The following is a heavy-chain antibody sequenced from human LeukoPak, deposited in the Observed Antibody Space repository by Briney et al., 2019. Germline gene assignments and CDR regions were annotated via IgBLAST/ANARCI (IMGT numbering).Heavy chain of an antibody. CDR1: GYTFTSYD. D-gene: IGHD6-6*01. J-gene: IGHJ6*03. V-gene: IGHV1-8*03. CDR2: MNPNSGNT. Sequence: ASVKFSCKASGYTFTSYDINWVRQATGQGLEWMGWMNPNSGNTGYAQKFQGRVTITRNTSISTAYMELSSLRSEDTAVYYCARGRPGRKQLVTSYYYYMDVWGKGTTVTVSS. CDR3: ARGRPGRKQLVTSYYYYMDV.